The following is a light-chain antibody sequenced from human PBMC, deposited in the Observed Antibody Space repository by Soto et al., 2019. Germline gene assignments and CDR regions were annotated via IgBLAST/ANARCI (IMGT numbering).Light chain of an antibody. V-gene: IGKV1-39*01. J-gene: IGKJ3*01. CDR3: QQSSSTPFT. CDR1: QSISSY. CDR2: TAS. Sequence: DIQMTQSPSSLSASVGDRVTITCRASQSISSYLNWYQQKPGKAPKFLTYTASTLHIGVPSRFSGRGSGTDFTLTISRLQPEDFATYYCQQSSSTPFTFGPGTRVDVK.